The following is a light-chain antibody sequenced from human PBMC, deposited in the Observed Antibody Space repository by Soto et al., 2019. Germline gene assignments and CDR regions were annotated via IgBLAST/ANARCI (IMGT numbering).Light chain of an antibody. CDR1: SSNIGNNY. J-gene: IGLJ7*01. Sequence: QSALTQPPSVSAAPGQKVTISCSGSSSNIGNNYVSWYQQLPRTAPKLLIYDNNKRPSGIPDRFSGSKSGTSATLGITGLQTGDEADYYCGTWDSSLSAAVFGGGTQLTVL. V-gene: IGLV1-51*01. CDR2: DNN. CDR3: GTWDSSLSAAV.